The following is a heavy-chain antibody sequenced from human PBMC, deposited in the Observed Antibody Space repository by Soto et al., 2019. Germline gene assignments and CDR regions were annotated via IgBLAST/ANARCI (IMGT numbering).Heavy chain of an antibody. Sequence: PGGSLRLSCAASGFTVSSNYMSWVRQAPGKGLEWVSVIYSGGSTYYADSVKGRFTISRDNSKNTLYLQMNSLRAEDTAVYYCARALKNDFWSGHYYYYGMDVWGQGTTVTVSS. D-gene: IGHD3-3*01. CDR1: GFTVSSNY. CDR3: ARALKNDFWSGHYYYYGMDV. CDR2: IYSGGST. J-gene: IGHJ6*02. V-gene: IGHV3-66*01.